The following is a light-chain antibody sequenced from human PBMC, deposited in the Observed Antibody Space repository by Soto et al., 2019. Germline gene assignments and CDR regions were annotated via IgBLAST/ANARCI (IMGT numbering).Light chain of an antibody. Sequence: QSVLAQPASVSGSPGQSITISCTGASGYVRTYSLVSWYQQHPGKAPKVVIYEGHKRPSGVPDRFSGSTSVNTASLTISGLQTDDEADYYCCLYVGATTYVFGTGTKLTVL. CDR2: EGH. J-gene: IGLJ1*01. V-gene: IGLV2-23*01. CDR1: SGYVRTYSL. CDR3: CLYVGATTYV.